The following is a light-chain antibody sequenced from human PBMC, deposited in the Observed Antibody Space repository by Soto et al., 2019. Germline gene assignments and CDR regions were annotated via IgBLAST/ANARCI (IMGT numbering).Light chain of an antibody. V-gene: IGKV3-20*01. CDR2: DTS. Sequence: EIVLTQSPVTLSLSPGERATLSCRASQSVTSNYLAWYQQKPGQAPGLLIYDTSTRASGVPDRFSGSGSGTEFTLTISRLEPEDFAVYYCQQYGTSPQTFGHGTKVDIK. J-gene: IGKJ1*01. CDR3: QQYGTSPQT. CDR1: QSVTSNY.